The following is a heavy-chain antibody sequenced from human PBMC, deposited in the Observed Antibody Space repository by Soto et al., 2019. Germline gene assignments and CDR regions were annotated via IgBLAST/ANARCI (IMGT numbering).Heavy chain of an antibody. CDR1: GGSISSYY. D-gene: IGHD3-9*01. CDR2: IYYSGST. V-gene: IGHV4-59*08. J-gene: IGHJ4*02. Sequence: SETLSLTCTVSGGSISSYYWSWIRQPPGKGLEWIGYIYYSGSTNYNPSLKSRVTISVDTSKNQFSLKLSSVTAADTAVYYCARHGSGRLRYFDWLNVWGQGTLVTVSS. CDR3: ARHGSGRLRYFDWLNV.